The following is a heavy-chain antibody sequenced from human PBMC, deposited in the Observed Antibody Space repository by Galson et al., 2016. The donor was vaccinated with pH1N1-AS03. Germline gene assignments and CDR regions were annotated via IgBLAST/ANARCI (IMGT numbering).Heavy chain of an antibody. Sequence: ETLSLTCTVSGVSISSSSHHWGWIRQPPGKGLEWIGNTYYTGSTYYNPSLKSRVTVSIDTSKNQFSLKVSSVTAADTAVYYCARLVVLTALRDAWYFDLWGQGTLVTVSS. CDR2: TYYTGST. J-gene: IGHJ2*01. V-gene: IGHV4-39*01. CDR3: ARLVVLTALRDAWYFDL. CDR1: GVSISSSSHH. D-gene: IGHD2-21*02.